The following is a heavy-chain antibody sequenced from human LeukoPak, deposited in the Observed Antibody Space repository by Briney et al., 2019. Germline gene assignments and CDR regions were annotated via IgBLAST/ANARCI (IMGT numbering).Heavy chain of an antibody. CDR3: AREEYSYGHY. Sequence: QPGGSLRLSCAASGFTFSSYEMNWVRQAPGKGLEWVSYISSSGSTIYYADSVKGRFTISRDNAKNSLYLQMNSLRAEDTAVYYCAREEYSYGHYWGQGTLVTVSS. CDR2: ISSSGSTI. CDR1: GFTFSSYE. J-gene: IGHJ4*02. V-gene: IGHV3-48*03. D-gene: IGHD5-18*01.